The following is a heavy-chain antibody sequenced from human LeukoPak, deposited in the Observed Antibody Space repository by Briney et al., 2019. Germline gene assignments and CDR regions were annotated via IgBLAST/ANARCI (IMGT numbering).Heavy chain of an antibody. D-gene: IGHD4-23*01. CDR3: AKAPPMIDYGGEAVG. V-gene: IGHV3-23*01. J-gene: IGHJ4*02. Sequence: LAGGSLRLSCAASGFTFSSYAMSWVRQAPGKGLEWVSAISGSGGSTYYADSVKGRFTISRDNSKNTLYLQMNSLRAEDTAVYYCAKAPPMIDYGGEAVGWGQGTLVTVSS. CDR1: GFTFSSYA. CDR2: ISGSGGST.